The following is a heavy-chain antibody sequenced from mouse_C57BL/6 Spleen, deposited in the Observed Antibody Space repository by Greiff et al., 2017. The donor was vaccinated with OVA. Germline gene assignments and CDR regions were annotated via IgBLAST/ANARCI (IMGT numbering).Heavy chain of an antibody. Sequence: QVQLQQSGAELVRPGASVKLSCKASGYTFTDYYINWVKQRPGQGLEWIARIYPGSGNTYYNEKFKGKATLTAEKSSSTAYMQLSSLTSEDSAVYFCAREVYYDYDHWYFDVWGTGTTVTVSS. V-gene: IGHV1-76*01. CDR3: AREVYYDYDHWYFDV. J-gene: IGHJ1*03. CDR1: GYTFTDYY. D-gene: IGHD2-4*01. CDR2: IYPGSGNT.